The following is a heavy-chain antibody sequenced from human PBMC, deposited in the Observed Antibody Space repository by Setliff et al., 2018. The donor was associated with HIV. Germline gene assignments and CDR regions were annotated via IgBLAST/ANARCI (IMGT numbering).Heavy chain of an antibody. CDR1: GGTFSLHY. D-gene: IGHD2-2*01. J-gene: IGHJ3*02. Sequence: PSETLSLTCAVSGGTFSLHYYTWIRQSPLRGLEWIGEINHSGGTRYNPSLESRVTMSLDSSRKQFSLRLISVTAADTAVYYCARVSSTISCSLRVGNDAFDIWGQGTMVTVSS. CDR2: INHSGGT. CDR3: ARVSSTISCSLRVGNDAFDI. V-gene: IGHV4-34*01.